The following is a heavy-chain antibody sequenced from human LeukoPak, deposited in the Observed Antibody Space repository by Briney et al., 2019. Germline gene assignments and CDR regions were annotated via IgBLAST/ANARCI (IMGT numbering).Heavy chain of an antibody. J-gene: IGHJ6*02. CDR3: ARGILREYYYYYGMDV. V-gene: IGHV4-59*01. CDR1: GGSITSYH. CDR2: IYYSGST. Sequence: ASETLSLTCTVSGGSITSYHWSWIRQPPGKGLEWIGYIYYSGSTNYNPSLKSRVTMSVDTSKNQFSLKLSSVTAADTAVYYCARGILREYYYYYGMDVWGQGTTVTVSS.